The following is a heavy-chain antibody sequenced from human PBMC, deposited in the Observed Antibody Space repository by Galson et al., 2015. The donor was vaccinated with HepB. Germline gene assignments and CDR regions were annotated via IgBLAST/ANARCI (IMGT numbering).Heavy chain of an antibody. D-gene: IGHD4/OR15-4a*01. J-gene: IGHJ6*02. CDR2: IKQDGRDE. CDR3: ARGAGQRVLRYYHGMDV. CDR1: GFIFSNYY. Sequence: SLRLSCAASGFIFSNYYMNWVRQAPGKGLEWVADIKQDGRDEDYLGSVRGRFTISRDNAKNSLYLQMNSLRAEDTAVYFCARGAGQRVLRYYHGMDVWGQGTMVIVSS. V-gene: IGHV3-7*01.